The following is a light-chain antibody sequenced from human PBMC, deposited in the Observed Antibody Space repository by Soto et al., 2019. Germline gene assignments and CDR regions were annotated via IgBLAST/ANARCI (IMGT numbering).Light chain of an antibody. CDR3: QQYGSSPYT. CDR1: QSVSSSN. V-gene: IGKV3-20*01. J-gene: IGKJ2*01. Sequence: EIVMTQSPATLSVSPGERATLSCRASQSVSSSNLAWYQQKPGQAPRLLIYGASSRATGIPDRFSGSGSGTDFTLTISRLEPEDFAVYYCQQYGSSPYTFGQGTKVDIK. CDR2: GAS.